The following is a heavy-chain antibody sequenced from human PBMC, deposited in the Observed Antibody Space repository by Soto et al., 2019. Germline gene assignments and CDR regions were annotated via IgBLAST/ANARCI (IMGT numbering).Heavy chain of an antibody. CDR3: ARHKAADDFYYYYYGMDV. J-gene: IGHJ6*02. CDR1: GGSISSSPYY. D-gene: IGHD6-13*01. Sequence: SETLSLTCTVSGGSISSSPYYWGWIRQPPGKGLEWIGSIFYTGNTYLKPSLKGRVTISIDTSKNQFFLKVNSVTAADTAVYYCARHKAADDFYYYYYGMDVWGQGTTVTVSS. CDR2: IFYTGNT. V-gene: IGHV4-39*01.